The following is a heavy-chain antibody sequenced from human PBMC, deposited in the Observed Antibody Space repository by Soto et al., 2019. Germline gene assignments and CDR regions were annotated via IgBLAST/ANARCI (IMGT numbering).Heavy chain of an antibody. Sequence: GGSLRLSCATSGFTFSTYGMHWVRQAPGKGLEWVAFIWYDGGNTYYADSVKGRFTISRDNSKNTLYLQMNSLRAEDTAVYYCARDPRNAWGYFEYWGQGALVTVS. CDR2: IWYDGGNT. CDR1: GFTFSTYG. V-gene: IGHV3-33*01. J-gene: IGHJ4*02. D-gene: IGHD3-16*01. CDR3: ARDPRNAWGYFEY.